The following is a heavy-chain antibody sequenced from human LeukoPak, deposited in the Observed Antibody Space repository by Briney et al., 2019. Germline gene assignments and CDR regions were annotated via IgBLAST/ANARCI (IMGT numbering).Heavy chain of an antibody. Sequence: GGSLRLSCTASGFTFGDYAMSWVRQAPGKGLEWVSNIYSGETISYADSVRGRFTISRDSSKNMLYLQMNNLRPEDTAMYYCVKDYYDSSGYSHSDYWGHGTLVTVSS. CDR1: GFTFGDYA. V-gene: IGHV3-53*01. CDR2: IYSGETI. D-gene: IGHD3-22*01. CDR3: VKDYYDSSGYSHSDY. J-gene: IGHJ4*01.